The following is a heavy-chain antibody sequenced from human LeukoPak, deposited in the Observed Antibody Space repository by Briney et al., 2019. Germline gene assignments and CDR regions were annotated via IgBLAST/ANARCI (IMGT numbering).Heavy chain of an antibody. D-gene: IGHD3-22*01. J-gene: IGHJ4*02. CDR3: ARLNYDSSGYYRSAPLDY. Sequence: PGGSLRLSCAASGFTFSSYSMNWVRQAPGKGLEWVSYISSSSSTIYYADSVKGRFTISRDNAKNSLYLQMSSLRAEDTAVYYCARLNYDSSGYYRSAPLDYWGQGTLVTVSS. CDR1: GFTFSSYS. V-gene: IGHV3-48*01. CDR2: ISSSSSTI.